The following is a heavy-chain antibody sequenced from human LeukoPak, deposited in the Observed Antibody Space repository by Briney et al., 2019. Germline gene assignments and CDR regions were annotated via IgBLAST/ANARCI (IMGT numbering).Heavy chain of an antibody. CDR2: INPNSGGT. CDR3: ARVTMIVVARDPFDY. V-gene: IGHV1-2*02. Sequence: AASVNVSCKASGYTFTGCYMHWVRQAPGPGLELMGWINPNSGGTNYAKKFQGRVTMTRDTSISTAYMELRRLRSDDTAVYYCARVTMIVVARDPFDYWGQGTLVTVCS. J-gene: IGHJ4*02. CDR1: GYTFTGCY. D-gene: IGHD3-22*01.